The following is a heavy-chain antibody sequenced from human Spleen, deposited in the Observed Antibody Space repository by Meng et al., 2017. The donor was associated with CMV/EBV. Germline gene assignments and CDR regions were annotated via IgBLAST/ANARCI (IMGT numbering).Heavy chain of an antibody. J-gene: IGHJ6*02. Sequence: GESLKISCAASGFTLSSYAIHWVRQAPGKGLEWVATISYDGSNKYYADSVKGRFTISRDNAKNSLYLQMNSLRAEDTAVYYCARSTSTSQTFYGYYYYGMDVWGQGTTVTVSS. CDR1: GFTLSSYA. CDR2: ISYDGSNK. CDR3: ARSTSTSQTFYGYYYYGMDV. D-gene: IGHD2-2*01. V-gene: IGHV3-30*04.